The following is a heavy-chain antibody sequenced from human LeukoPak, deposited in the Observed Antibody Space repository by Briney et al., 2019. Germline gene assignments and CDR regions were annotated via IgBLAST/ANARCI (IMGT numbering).Heavy chain of an antibody. CDR2: ISGSGGST. J-gene: IGHJ4*02. V-gene: IGHV3-23*01. CDR3: ATDIVLVPTANTGFDY. Sequence: PGGSLRPSCAASGFTFSSYAMSWVRQAPGKGLEWVSAISGSGGSTYYADSVKGRFTISRDNSKNTLYLQMNSLRAEDTAVYYCATDIVLVPTANTGFDYWGQGTLVTVSS. CDR1: GFTFSSYA. D-gene: IGHD2-2*01.